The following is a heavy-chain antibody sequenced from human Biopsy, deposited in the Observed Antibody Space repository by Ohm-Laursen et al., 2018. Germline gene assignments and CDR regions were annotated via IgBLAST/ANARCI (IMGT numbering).Heavy chain of an antibody. J-gene: IGHJ2*01. CDR2: VYYTGST. Sequence: GTLSLTCTVSGASVSSGSYYWSWIRQPPGKGLEWIGYVYYTGSTDYNPSLQSRVTISVDTSKNHFSLRLRSVTPADTAIYYCARDRGYYSDRTVPGYFDLWGRGTLVTVSS. CDR1: GASVSSGSYY. CDR3: ARDRGYYSDRTVPGYFDL. V-gene: IGHV4-61*03. D-gene: IGHD3-22*01.